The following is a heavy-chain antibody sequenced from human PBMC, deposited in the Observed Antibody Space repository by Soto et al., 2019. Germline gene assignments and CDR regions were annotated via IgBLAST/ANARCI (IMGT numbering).Heavy chain of an antibody. CDR1: GFTFDDYA. CDR2: ISWNSGNI. Sequence: EVQLVESGGGLVQPGRSLRLSCAASGFTFDDYAMHWVRQVPGKGLEWVSGISWNSGNIGYADSVKGRFTISRDNAKNSLYLQMNSLRVEATALYYCAKDTYSSSPYYMDVWCKGTTVTVSS. CDR3: AKDTYSSSPYYMDV. V-gene: IGHV3-9*01. D-gene: IGHD6-6*01. J-gene: IGHJ6*03.